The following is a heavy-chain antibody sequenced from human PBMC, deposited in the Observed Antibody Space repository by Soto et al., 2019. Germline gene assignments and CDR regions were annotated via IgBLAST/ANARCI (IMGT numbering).Heavy chain of an antibody. D-gene: IGHD2-15*01. V-gene: IGHV3-30*18. Sequence: QAGGSLRLSCAASGFTFSSYGMHWVRQAPGKGLEWVAVISYDGSNKYYADSVKGRFTISRDNSKNTLYLQMNSLRAEDTAVYYCAEDQTRYCSGGSCYRYFQHWGQGTLVTVSS. J-gene: IGHJ1*01. CDR3: AEDQTRYCSGGSCYRYFQH. CDR2: ISYDGSNK. CDR1: GFTFSSYG.